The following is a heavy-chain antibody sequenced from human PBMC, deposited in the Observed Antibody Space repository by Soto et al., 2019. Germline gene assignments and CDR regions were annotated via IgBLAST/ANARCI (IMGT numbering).Heavy chain of an antibody. Sequence: SETLSLTCTVSGGSISSYYWSWIRQPPGKRLEWIGYIYYSGSTNYNPSLKSRVTISVDTSKNQFSLKLSSVTAADTAVYYCARVMGGELPSYYYYMDVWGKGTTVTVSS. CDR1: GGSISSYY. CDR2: IYYSGST. J-gene: IGHJ6*03. V-gene: IGHV4-59*01. D-gene: IGHD3-16*01. CDR3: ARVMGGELPSYYYYMDV.